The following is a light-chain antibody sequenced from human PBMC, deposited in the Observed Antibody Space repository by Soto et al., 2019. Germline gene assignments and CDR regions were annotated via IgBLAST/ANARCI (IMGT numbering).Light chain of an antibody. J-gene: IGLJ1*01. V-gene: IGLV2-14*01. Sequence: QSALTQPASVSGSPGQSITISCTGTSSDVGGYNYVSWYQQHPGKAPKLMIYDVSNRPSGVSNRFSGSKSGNTASLTISGLQDEDDDDYCCCSYTSSSAIFGTGTKVTVL. CDR3: CSYTSSSAI. CDR2: DVS. CDR1: SSDVGGYNY.